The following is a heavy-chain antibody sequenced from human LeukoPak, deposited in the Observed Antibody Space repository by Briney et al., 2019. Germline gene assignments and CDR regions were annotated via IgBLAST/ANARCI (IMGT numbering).Heavy chain of an antibody. CDR1: GFTVSSNF. D-gene: IGHD5-18*01. Sequence: GGSLRLSCVVSGFTVSSNFMTWVRQAPGKGLEWVSVIYSGGNTYYADSVKGRFTISRDNAKNSLYLQMNSLRAEDTAVYYCARYASARDTAMVLDYYFDYWGQGTLVTVSS. CDR2: IYSGGNT. V-gene: IGHV3-53*01. CDR3: ARYASARDTAMVLDYYFDY. J-gene: IGHJ4*02.